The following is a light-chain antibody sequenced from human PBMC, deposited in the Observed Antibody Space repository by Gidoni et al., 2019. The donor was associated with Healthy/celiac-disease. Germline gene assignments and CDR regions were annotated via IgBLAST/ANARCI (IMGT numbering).Light chain of an antibody. J-gene: IGKJ1*01. Sequence: DIVMTQSPDSLAVSLGERATINCKASQSVLYSSNNKNYLAWYQQKPGQPPKLLIYWASTRESGVPDRFSGSGSGPDFTLTISSRQAEDVAVYYCQQYYSTPWTFXXXTKVEIK. CDR1: QSVLYSSNNKNY. CDR2: WAS. V-gene: IGKV4-1*01. CDR3: QQYYSTPWT.